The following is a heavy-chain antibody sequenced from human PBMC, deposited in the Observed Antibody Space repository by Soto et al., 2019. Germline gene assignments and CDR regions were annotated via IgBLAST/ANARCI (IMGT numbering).Heavy chain of an antibody. CDR1: GGSISSGGYY. Sequence: QVQLQESGPGLVKPSQTLSLTCTVSGGSISSGGYYWSRIRQHPGKGREWIGYIFYSGSTYYNTSLKSRVTRSIDTSKNQCSLKLSSVTAADTAVYYCERESSPLGYCVSTSCVEFDPWGHGTLVTVSS. V-gene: IGHV4-31*03. CDR2: IFYSGST. J-gene: IGHJ5*02. D-gene: IGHD2-2*01. CDR3: ERESSPLGYCVSTSCVEFDP.